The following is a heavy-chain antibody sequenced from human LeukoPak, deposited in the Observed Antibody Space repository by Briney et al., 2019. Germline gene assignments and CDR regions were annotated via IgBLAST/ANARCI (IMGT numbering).Heavy chain of an antibody. Sequence: PSETLSLTCAVSGGSFSGYYWTWIRQPPGKGLEWIGEISHNAGPNYSPSLKSRVTISINTSKNQFSLKMNSVTAADTAVYYCARAPPARPFDYWGQGTLVTVSS. V-gene: IGHV4-34*01. J-gene: IGHJ4*02. CDR1: GGSFSGYY. CDR3: ARAPPARPFDY. CDR2: ISHNAGP. D-gene: IGHD6-6*01.